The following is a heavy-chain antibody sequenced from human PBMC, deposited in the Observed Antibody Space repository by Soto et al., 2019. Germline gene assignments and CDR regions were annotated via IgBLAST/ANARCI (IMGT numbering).Heavy chain of an antibody. CDR2: IKQDGSEK. J-gene: IGHJ4*02. D-gene: IGHD5-12*01. V-gene: IGHV3-7*01. Sequence: GGSLRLSCAASGFTFSSYWMSWVRQAPGKGLEWVANIKQDGSEKYYVDSVKGRFTISRDNAKNSLYLQMNSLRVEDTAVYYCARDSPYNGYPDIDYWGQGTLVTVSS. CDR1: GFTFSSYW. CDR3: ARDSPYNGYPDIDY.